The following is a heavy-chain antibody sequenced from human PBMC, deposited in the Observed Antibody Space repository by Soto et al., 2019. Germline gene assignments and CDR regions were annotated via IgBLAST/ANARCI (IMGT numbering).Heavy chain of an antibody. D-gene: IGHD6-19*01. CDR3: ARRLIAVAGPDAFDI. Sequence: QLQLQESGPGLVKPSETLSLTCTVSGGSISSSSYYWGWIRQPPGKGLEWIGSIYYSGSTYYNPSLQSRVTISVDTSKNQFSLKLSSVTAADTAVYYCARRLIAVAGPDAFDIWGQGTMVTVSS. CDR1: GGSISSSSYY. V-gene: IGHV4-39*01. CDR2: IYYSGST. J-gene: IGHJ3*02.